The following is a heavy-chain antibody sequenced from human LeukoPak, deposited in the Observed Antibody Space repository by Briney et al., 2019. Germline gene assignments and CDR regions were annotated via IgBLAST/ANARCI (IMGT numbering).Heavy chain of an antibody. CDR3: AREGDYYCSGGSCYDY. J-gene: IGHJ4*02. Sequence: GGSLRLSCAASGFTFSSYSMNWVRQAPGKGLEWVSYIGGRGSNICYADSVKGRFTISRDNAKNSVNLQMNSLRAEDTAVYYCAREGDYYCSGGSCYDYWGQGTLVTVSS. CDR2: IGGRGSNI. CDR1: GFTFSSYS. V-gene: IGHV3-48*01. D-gene: IGHD2-15*01.